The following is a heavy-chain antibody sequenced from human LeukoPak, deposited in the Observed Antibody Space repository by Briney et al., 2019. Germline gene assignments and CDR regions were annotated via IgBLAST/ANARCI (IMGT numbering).Heavy chain of an antibody. CDR2: ISESGTGT. CDR1: RLTFSSYA. J-gene: IGHJ4*02. V-gene: IGHV3-23*01. D-gene: IGHD5-18*01. CDR3: AKDIAQGYTYGSTEQDY. Sequence: GGSLRLSCAASRLTFSSYAMSWVRQAPGRGLEWVSAISESGTGTYYAEAVKGRFTISRDNSKNTLSLQMNSLRAEDTAIYYCAKDIAQGYTYGSTEQDYWGQGTLVTVSS.